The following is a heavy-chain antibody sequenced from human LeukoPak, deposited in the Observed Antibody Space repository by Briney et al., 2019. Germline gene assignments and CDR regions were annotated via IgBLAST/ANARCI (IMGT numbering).Heavy chain of an antibody. J-gene: IGHJ3*01. D-gene: IGHD1-26*01. V-gene: IGHV3-11*05. CDR1: GFTCSDYY. Sequence: GGSLRLSCAASGFTCSDYYMIWIRQAPGKGLEWVSYISSSSSYTNYADSVKGRFTISRDNAKNSLYLQMNSLRAEDTAVYYCAKDRPGRGWAFDFWGQGTMVTVSS. CDR2: ISSSSSYT. CDR3: AKDRPGRGWAFDF.